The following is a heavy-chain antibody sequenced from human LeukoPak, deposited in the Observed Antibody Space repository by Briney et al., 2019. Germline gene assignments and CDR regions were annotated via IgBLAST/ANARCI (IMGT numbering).Heavy chain of an antibody. Sequence: SETLSLTCTVSGYSISSGYYWGWIRQPPGKGLEWIGSIYHSGSAYYNPSLKSRVTISVDTSKNQFSLKLSSVTAADTAVYYCARASPHYYDSSGYHNWFDPWGQGTLATVSS. CDR2: IYHSGSA. D-gene: IGHD3-22*01. CDR1: GYSISSGYY. V-gene: IGHV4-38-2*02. J-gene: IGHJ5*02. CDR3: ARASPHYYDSSGYHNWFDP.